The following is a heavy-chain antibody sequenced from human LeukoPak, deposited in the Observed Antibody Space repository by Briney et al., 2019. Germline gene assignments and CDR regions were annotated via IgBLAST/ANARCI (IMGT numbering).Heavy chain of an antibody. Sequence: GASVKVSCKASGGTFSSYAISWVRQAPGQGLEWTGGIIPIFGTANYAQKFQGRVTITADESTSTAYMELSSLRSEDTAVYYCATPGRDGYNFFDYWGQGTLVTVSS. V-gene: IGHV1-69*13. CDR2: IIPIFGTA. CDR3: ATPGRDGYNFFDY. D-gene: IGHD5-24*01. CDR1: GGTFSSYA. J-gene: IGHJ4*02.